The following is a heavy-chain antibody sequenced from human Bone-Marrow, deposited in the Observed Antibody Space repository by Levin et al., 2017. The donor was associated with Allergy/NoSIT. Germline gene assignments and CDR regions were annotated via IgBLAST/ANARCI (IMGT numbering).Heavy chain of an antibody. V-gene: IGHV3-7*01. J-gene: IGHJ5*02. CDR2: IKQDGSEK. D-gene: IGHD5-24*01. CDR3: ARGDGYINPRGWSDR. CDR1: QFTFSSYW. Sequence: GGSLRLSCAASQFTFSSYWMSWVRQAPGKGLEWVANIKQDGSEKYYVDSVKGRFTISRDNAKNSLYLQMNSLRAEDTAVYYCARGDGYINPRGWSDRWGQGTLVTVSS.